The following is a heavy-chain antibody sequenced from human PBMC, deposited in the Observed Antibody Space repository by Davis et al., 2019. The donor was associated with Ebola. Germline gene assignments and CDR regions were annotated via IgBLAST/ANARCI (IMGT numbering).Heavy chain of an antibody. CDR1: GGSISSSNW. J-gene: IGHJ5*02. V-gene: IGHV4-4*02. CDR3: ARGGRDSSSWYLKAIRFDP. Sequence: PSETLSLTCAVSGGSISSSNWWSWVRQPPGKGLEWIGEINHSGNTNYNPSLKNRVTISVDTSKNQFSLKLTSVTAADTAVYYCARGGRDSSSWYLKAIRFDPWGQGTLVTVSS. CDR2: INHSGNT. D-gene: IGHD6-13*01.